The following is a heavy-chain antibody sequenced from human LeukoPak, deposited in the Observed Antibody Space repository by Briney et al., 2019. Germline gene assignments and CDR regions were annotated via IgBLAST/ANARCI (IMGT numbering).Heavy chain of an antibody. CDR1: GLTFSTYA. J-gene: IGHJ4*02. CDR2: LSYDGSNE. D-gene: IGHD2-21*01. CDR3: ARARVRGVSFFAY. Sequence: PGGSLRLSCEASGLTFSTYAMHWVRRAPGKGLEWVSELSYDGSNEYYADSVKGRFTISRGKSKNTLYLQMNSLTAEDSAVYYCARARVRGVSFFAYWGQGTLVTVSS. V-gene: IGHV3-30*01.